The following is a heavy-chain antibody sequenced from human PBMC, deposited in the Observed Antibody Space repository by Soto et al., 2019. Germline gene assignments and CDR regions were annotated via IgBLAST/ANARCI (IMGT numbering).Heavy chain of an antibody. D-gene: IGHD2-2*01. CDR2: IRSKAYGGTT. Sequence: GGSLRLSCTASGFTFGDYAMSWFRQAPGKGLEWVGFIRSKAYGGTTEYAASVKGRFTISRDDSKSIAYLQMNSLKTEDTAVYYCTRDRFPEESIVVVPAAPGGMDVWGQGTTVTVSS. V-gene: IGHV3-49*03. J-gene: IGHJ6*02. CDR1: GFTFGDYA. CDR3: TRDRFPEESIVVVPAAPGGMDV.